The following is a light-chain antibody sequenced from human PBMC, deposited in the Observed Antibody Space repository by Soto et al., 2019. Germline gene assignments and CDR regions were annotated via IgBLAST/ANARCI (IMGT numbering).Light chain of an antibody. CDR1: QSVSSSY. CDR3: QQYGNSVYT. CDR2: AAS. Sequence: EIVLTQSPGTLSLSPGKRATLSCRASQSVSSSYLAWYQQKPGQTPRLLIYAASSRATGIPDRFSGSGSGTDFTLTISRLEPEDFAVYYCQQYGNSVYTFGQGTKLEIK. J-gene: IGKJ2*01. V-gene: IGKV3-20*01.